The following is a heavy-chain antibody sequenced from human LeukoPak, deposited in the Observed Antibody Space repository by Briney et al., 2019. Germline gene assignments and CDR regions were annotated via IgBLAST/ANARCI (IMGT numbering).Heavy chain of an antibody. D-gene: IGHD6-19*01. V-gene: IGHV3-21*04. Sequence: PGGSLRLSCAASGFTFSSYSMNWVRQAPGKGLEWVSSISSSSSYIYYADTVKGRFTISRDNAKNSLYLQMNSLRAEDTAVYYCAKTGRGVAGRPYYFDCWGQGTLVTVSS. CDR3: AKTGRGVAGRPYYFDC. CDR1: GFTFSSYS. J-gene: IGHJ4*02. CDR2: ISSSSSYI.